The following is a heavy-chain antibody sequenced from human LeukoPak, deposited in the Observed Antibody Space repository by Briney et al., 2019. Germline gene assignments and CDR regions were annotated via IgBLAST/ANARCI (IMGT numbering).Heavy chain of an antibody. CDR2: ITGNGVTT. CDR1: GFTFSSFA. J-gene: IGHJ4*02. D-gene: IGHD3-9*01. V-gene: IGHV3-23*01. CDR3: AKLEYILTGYSKYYFDY. Sequence: GGSLRLSCAASGFTFSSFAMNWVRQAPGKGLEWVSSITGNGVTTYYADSVKGRFTISRDNSKNTLYLQMNSLRAEDTAVYYCAKLEYILTGYSKYYFDYWGQGTLVTVSS.